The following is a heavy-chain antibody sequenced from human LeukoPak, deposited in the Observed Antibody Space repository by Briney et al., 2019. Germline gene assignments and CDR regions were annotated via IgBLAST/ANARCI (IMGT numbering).Heavy chain of an antibody. V-gene: IGHV4-39*07. CDR3: AAIKRTIIAARPYYYYYMDV. Sequence: PSETLSLTCTVSGGSISSSSYYRGWIRQPPGKGLEWTGSIYYSGSTYYNPSLKSRVTISVDTSKNQFSLKLSSVTAADTAVYYCAAIKRTIIAARPYYYYYMDVWGKGTTVTVSS. J-gene: IGHJ6*03. CDR1: GGSISSSSYY. D-gene: IGHD6-6*01. CDR2: IYYSGST.